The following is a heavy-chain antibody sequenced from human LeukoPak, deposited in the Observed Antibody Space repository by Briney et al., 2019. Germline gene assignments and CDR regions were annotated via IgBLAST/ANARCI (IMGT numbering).Heavy chain of an antibody. CDR1: GFTFSSYA. V-gene: IGHV3-23*01. CDR3: AKEYCSRTSCYTKCPDY. D-gene: IGHD2-2*02. Sequence: GGSLRLSCAASGFTFSSYAMSWVRQAPGKGLEWVSAISGSGGSTYYADSVKGRFTISRDNSKNTLYLQMNSLRAEDTAVYYCAKEYCSRTSCYTKCPDYWGQGTLVTVSS. J-gene: IGHJ4*02. CDR2: ISGSGGST.